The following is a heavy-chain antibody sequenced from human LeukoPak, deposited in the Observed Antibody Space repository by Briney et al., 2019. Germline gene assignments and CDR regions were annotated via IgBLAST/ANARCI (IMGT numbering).Heavy chain of an antibody. D-gene: IGHD2-21*01. CDR1: GGSIATYY. J-gene: IGHJ4*02. CDR3: ATSIDWPNVFDH. Sequence: SETLSLTCTVFGGSIATYYWTWIRQTPDKGLQFIGSFYHTGSTDYNPSLESAVTISEDTSKNQISLELRSVTAADTAVYYCATSIDWPNVFDHWGQGILVTVSS. CDR2: FYHTGST. V-gene: IGHV4-59*01.